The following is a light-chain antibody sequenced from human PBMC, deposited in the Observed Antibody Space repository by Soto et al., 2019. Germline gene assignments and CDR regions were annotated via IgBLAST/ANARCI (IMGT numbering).Light chain of an antibody. V-gene: IGLV2-8*01. CDR1: SSDVGGYKY. Sequence: QSALTQPPSASGSPGQSVTISCTGTSSDVGGYKYVSWYQQHPGKAPKLMIFEVNKRPSGVPDRFSGAKSGNTASLTVSGLQADDEADYYCSSYAGINNLGVFGTGTKVTVL. CDR2: EVN. J-gene: IGLJ1*01. CDR3: SSYAGINNLGV.